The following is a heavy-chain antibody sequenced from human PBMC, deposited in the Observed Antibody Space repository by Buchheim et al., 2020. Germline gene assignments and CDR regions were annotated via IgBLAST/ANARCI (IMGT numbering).Heavy chain of an antibody. CDR1: GGSISSGDYY. Sequence: QVQLQESGPGLVKPSQTLSLTCTVSGGSISSGDYYWSWIRQPPEKGLEWIWYIYYGGTTSYNPSLTSRVTISVDTSKTQFSLKLSSVTAADTAVYYCARSCSGSCPFDYWGQGTL. V-gene: IGHV4-30-4*01. J-gene: IGHJ4*02. CDR3: ARSCSGSCPFDY. D-gene: IGHD3-10*02. CDR2: IYYGGTT.